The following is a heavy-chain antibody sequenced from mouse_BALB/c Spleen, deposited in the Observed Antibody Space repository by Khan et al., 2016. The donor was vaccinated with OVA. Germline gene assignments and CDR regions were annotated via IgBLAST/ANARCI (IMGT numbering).Heavy chain of an antibody. Sequence: EVQVVESGGGLVKPGGSLKLSCAASGFTFSTYAMSWVRQTPEKRLEWVATISSDGDYTYFPDNVTGRFTISRDNAKNTLCLQMTSLRSEDTAMYYCARSPYGNFAYWGQGTLVTVSA. CDR3: ARSPYGNFAY. V-gene: IGHV5-9-3*01. CDR2: ISSDGDYT. CDR1: GFTFSTYA. D-gene: IGHD2-1*01. J-gene: IGHJ3*01.